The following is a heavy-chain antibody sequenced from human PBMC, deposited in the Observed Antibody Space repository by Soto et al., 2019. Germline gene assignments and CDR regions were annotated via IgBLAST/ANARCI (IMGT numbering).Heavy chain of an antibody. CDR3: AKEVLAATRLPPDD. D-gene: IGHD2-15*01. CDR1: GYTFTDYS. CDR2: INANSGGT. V-gene: IGHV1-2*02. J-gene: IGHJ4*02. Sequence: SVKVSCKASGYTFTDYSMHWVRQAPGQGLEWMGLINANSGGTNYAQKLEGRVTMNRDTSISTAYMELSRLRSDDAAVYYCAKEVLAATRLPPDDWGQGTLVTVSS.